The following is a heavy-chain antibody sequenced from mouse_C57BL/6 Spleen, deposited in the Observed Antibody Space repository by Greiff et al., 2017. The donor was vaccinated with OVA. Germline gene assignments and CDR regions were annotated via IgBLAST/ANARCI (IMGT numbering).Heavy chain of an antibody. J-gene: IGHJ2*01. CDR2: IDPSDSYT. D-gene: IGHD2-2*01. Sequence: QVQLQQPGAELAKPGASVKLSCKASGYTFTSYWMQWVKQRPGQGLEWIGEIDPSDSYTNYNQKFKGKATLTVDTSSSTAYMQLSSLTSEDSAVYYCARWLPYYFDYWGQGTTLTVSS. CDR1: GYTFTSYW. CDR3: ARWLPYYFDY. V-gene: IGHV1-50*01.